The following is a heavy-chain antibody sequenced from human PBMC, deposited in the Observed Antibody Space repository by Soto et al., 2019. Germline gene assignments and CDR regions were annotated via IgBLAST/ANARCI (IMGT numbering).Heavy chain of an antibody. CDR2: IHSGGST. V-gene: IGHV3-66*01. D-gene: IGHD2-2*03. Sequence: EVQLVESGGGLVQPGGSLRLSCAASGFTVSSSYMSWVRQAPGKGLEWVSVIHSGGSTYYAHTVEGRFTISRDNTKNTLYLQMNRLCVKDTAVYYYASDGLASLGYWGQGTLVTVS. J-gene: IGHJ4*02. CDR1: GFTVSSSY. CDR3: ASDGLASLGY.